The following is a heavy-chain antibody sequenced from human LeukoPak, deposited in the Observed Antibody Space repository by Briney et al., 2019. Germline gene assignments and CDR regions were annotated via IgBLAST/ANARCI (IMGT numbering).Heavy chain of an antibody. V-gene: IGHV4-34*01. CDR1: GGSFSGYY. CDR2: INHSGST. Sequence: SETLSLTCAVYGGSFSGYYWSWIRQPPGKGLEWIGEINHSGSTNYNPPLKSRVTISVDTSKNQFSLKLSSVTAADTAVYYCARARNWNDGKFDYWGQGTLVTVSS. J-gene: IGHJ4*02. CDR3: ARARNWNDGKFDY. D-gene: IGHD1-1*01.